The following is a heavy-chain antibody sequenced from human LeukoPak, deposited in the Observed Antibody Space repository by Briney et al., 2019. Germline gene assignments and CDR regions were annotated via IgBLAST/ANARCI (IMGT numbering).Heavy chain of an antibody. V-gene: IGHV4-59*01. D-gene: IGHD6-19*01. CDR2: IYYSGST. J-gene: IGHJ4*02. Sequence: PSETLSLTCTVSGGSISSYYWSWVRQPPGEGLEWIGYIYYSGSTNYNPSLKSRVTISVDTSKNQFSLKLSSVTAADTAVYYCARDLAVAGKGFDYWGQGTLVTVSS. CDR1: GGSISSYY. CDR3: ARDLAVAGKGFDY.